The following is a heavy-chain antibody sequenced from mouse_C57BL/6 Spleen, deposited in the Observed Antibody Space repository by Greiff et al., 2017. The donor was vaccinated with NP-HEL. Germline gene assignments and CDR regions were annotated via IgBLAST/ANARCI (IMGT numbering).Heavy chain of an antibody. J-gene: IGHJ4*01. D-gene: IGHD1-1*01. Sequence: QVQLQQSGAELVKPGASVKMSCKASGYTFTSYWITWVKQRPGQGLEWIGDIYPGSGSTNYNEKFKSKATLTVDTSSSTAYMQLSSLTSEDSAVYYCARWEFITTVVATDYYAMDYWGQGTSVTVSS. V-gene: IGHV1-55*01. CDR2: IYPGSGST. CDR1: GYTFTSYW. CDR3: ARWEFITTVVATDYYAMDY.